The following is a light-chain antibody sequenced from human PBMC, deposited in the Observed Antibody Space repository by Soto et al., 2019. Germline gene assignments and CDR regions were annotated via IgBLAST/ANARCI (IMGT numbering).Light chain of an antibody. CDR3: QQYGSSPIT. J-gene: IGKJ5*01. V-gene: IGKV3-20*01. CDR1: QSVSSR. CDR2: GAS. Sequence: VMTQSPGTLSLSPGERATLSCRASQSVSSRLAWYQQKPGQAPRLLISGASSRATGIPVRFSGSGSGTDFTLTIRRLEPEDAAVYYCQQYGSSPITFSQGTRLEN.